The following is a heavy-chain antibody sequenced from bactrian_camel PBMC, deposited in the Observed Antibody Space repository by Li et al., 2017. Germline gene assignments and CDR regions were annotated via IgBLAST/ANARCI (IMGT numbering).Heavy chain of an antibody. Sequence: QVQLVESGGDLVQPGGSLTLSCTASGFTFSGYWMYWVRQTPAKGLEWVSAIGGSGSASYYADSVKGRFTISRDNAKNMVYLDMNSLKPEDTAVYYCVRDLGYGYDGLDYWGKGTQVTVS. V-gene: IGHV3S25*01. J-gene: IGHJ7*01. CDR2: IGGSGSAS. D-gene: IGHD5*01. CDR1: GFTFSGYW.